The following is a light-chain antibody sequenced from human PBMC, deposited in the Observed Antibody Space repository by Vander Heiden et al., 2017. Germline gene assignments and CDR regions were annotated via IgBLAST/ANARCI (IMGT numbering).Light chain of an antibody. CDR2: DAS. J-gene: IGKJ3*01. V-gene: IGKV3-11*01. Sequence: EIVLTQSPATLSLSPGERATLFCRASRSINNYLAWYQQKPGQAPRLLISDASNRATGIPARFSGSGYGPDFSLTISSLELEDFAVYSCQRLDNWPPVTFGPGTKVHIK. CDR3: QRLDNWPPVT. CDR1: RSINNY.